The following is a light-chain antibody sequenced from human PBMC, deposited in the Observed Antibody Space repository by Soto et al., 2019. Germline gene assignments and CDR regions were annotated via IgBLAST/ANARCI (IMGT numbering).Light chain of an antibody. CDR1: QSISSW. Sequence: DIQMTQSPSTLSASVGDRVTITCRASQSISSWLAWFQQKPGKAPKLLMYDASSLESGVPSRFSGSGSGTDFTLTISRLEPEDFAVYCCQQYGSSPQTFGQGTKVDIK. V-gene: IGKV1-5*01. J-gene: IGKJ1*01. CDR3: QQYGSSPQT. CDR2: DAS.